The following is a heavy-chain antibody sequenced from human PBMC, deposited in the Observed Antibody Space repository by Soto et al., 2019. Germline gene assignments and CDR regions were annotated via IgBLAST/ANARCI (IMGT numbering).Heavy chain of an antibody. Sequence: QVQLVQSGAEVKKRGSSVKVSCKASGGTFSSYAISWVRQAPGQGLEWMGGIIPIFGTADYAQNFQGRVTITADESXSXXYMELSSLRSEDTAVYYCASHWGQTKRYYYYGMDVWGQGTTVTVSS. D-gene: IGHD7-27*01. CDR1: GGTFSSYA. J-gene: IGHJ6*02. CDR3: ASHWGQTKRYYYYGMDV. CDR2: IIPIFGTA. V-gene: IGHV1-69*12.